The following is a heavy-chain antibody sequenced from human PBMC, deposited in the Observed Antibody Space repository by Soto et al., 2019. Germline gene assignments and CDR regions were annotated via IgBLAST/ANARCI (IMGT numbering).Heavy chain of an antibody. J-gene: IGHJ4*02. CDR2: ISYDGKNK. D-gene: IGHD6-6*01. Sequence: QVQLVESGGGVVQPGRSLRLSCAASGFVFRDYAVHWVRQAPGKGLEWVAVISYDGKNKYYSDSVKGRFTISRDNSKNTLFLQMNSLRPEDTAVYYCARDRVEGSSWGSGYWGQGTLVTVSS. CDR1: GFVFRDYA. V-gene: IGHV3-30*04. CDR3: ARDRVEGSSWGSGY.